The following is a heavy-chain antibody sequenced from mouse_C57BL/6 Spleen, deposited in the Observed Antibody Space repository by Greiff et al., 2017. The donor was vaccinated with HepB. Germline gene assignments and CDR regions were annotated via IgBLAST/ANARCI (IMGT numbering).Heavy chain of an antibody. V-gene: IGHV1-5*01. CDR1: GYTFTSYW. CDR2: IYPGNSDT. Sequence: EVQLQQSGTVLARPGASVKMSCKTSGYTFTSYWMHWVKQRPGQGLEWIGAIYPGNSDTSYNQKFKGKAKLTAVTSASTAYMELSSLTNEDSAVYYCGLITTDGYFDVWGTGTTVTVSS. J-gene: IGHJ1*03. CDR3: GLITTDGYFDV. D-gene: IGHD1-1*01.